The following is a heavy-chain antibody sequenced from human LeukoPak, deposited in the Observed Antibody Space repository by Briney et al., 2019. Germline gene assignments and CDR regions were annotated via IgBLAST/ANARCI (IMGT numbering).Heavy chain of an antibody. J-gene: IGHJ4*02. CDR2: INHSGST. CDR1: GGSFSGYY. V-gene: IGHV4-34*01. Sequence: SETLSLTCAVYGGSFSGYYWSWIRQPPGKGLEWIGEINHSGSTYYNPSLKSRVTISVDTSKNQFSLKLSSVTAADTAVYYCARGRRYWGQGTLVTVSS. CDR3: ARGRRY.